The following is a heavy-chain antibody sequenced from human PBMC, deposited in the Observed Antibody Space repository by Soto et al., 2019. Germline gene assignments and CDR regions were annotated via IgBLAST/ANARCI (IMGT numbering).Heavy chain of an antibody. CDR1: GGSFSGYY. CDR2: INHSGST. D-gene: IGHD2-15*01. CDR3: ATSDCSGGSCWAYFDY. V-gene: IGHV4-34*01. J-gene: IGHJ4*02. Sequence: PSETLSLTCAVYGGSFSGYYWSWIRHPPGKGLEWIWEINHSGSTSYNPSLRSRVTISVDTSKNQFSLKLSSVTAADTAVYYCATSDCSGGSCWAYFDYWGQGTLVTVSS.